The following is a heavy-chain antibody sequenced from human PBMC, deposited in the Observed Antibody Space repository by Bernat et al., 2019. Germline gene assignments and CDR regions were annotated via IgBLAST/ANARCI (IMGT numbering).Heavy chain of an antibody. Sequence: QLQLQESGPGLVKPSETLSLTCTVSGGSISSSSYYWGWIRQPPGKGLEWIGSSDYSGSTYYNPSLKSRVTISVDTSKNQFSLKLSSVTAADTAVYYCARHEESLYYYYYMDVWRKGTTVTVPS. CDR3: ARHEESLYYYYYMDV. V-gene: IGHV4-39*01. J-gene: IGHJ6*03. CDR2: SDYSGST. CDR1: GGSISSSSYY.